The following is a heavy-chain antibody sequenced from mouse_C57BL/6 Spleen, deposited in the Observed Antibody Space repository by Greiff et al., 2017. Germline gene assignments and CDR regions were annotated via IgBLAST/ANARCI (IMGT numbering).Heavy chain of an antibody. Sequence: LVESGPELVKPGASVKISCKASGYAFSSSWMNWVKQRPGKGLEWIGRIYPGDGDTNYNGKFKGKATLTADKSSSTAYMQLSSLTSEDSAVYFCARLTGTGGYFDYWGQGTTLTVSS. CDR2: IYPGDGDT. J-gene: IGHJ2*01. V-gene: IGHV1-82*01. D-gene: IGHD4-1*01. CDR3: ARLTGTGGYFDY. CDR1: GYAFSSSW.